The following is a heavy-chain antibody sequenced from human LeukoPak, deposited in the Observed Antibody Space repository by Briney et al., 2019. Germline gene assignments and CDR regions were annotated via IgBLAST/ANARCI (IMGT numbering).Heavy chain of an antibody. D-gene: IGHD4-17*01. Sequence: LRLSCAASGFTFSDYYMSWIRQPPGKGLEWIGYIYHSGSTYYNPSLKSRVTISVDRSKNQFSLKLSSVTAADTAVYYCASYGDYYFDYWGQGTLVTVSS. V-gene: IGHV4-30-2*01. CDR2: IYHSGST. J-gene: IGHJ4*02. CDR3: ASYGDYYFDY. CDR1: GFTFSDYY.